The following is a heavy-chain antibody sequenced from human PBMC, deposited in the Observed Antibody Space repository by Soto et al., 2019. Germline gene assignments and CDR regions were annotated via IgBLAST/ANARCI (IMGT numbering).Heavy chain of an antibody. CDR3: ARGPQQLDPEGADY. D-gene: IGHD6-13*01. CDR2: IIPNFGTA. Sequence: QVQLVQSGAEVKKPGSSVKVSCKASGGTFSSYAISWVRQAPGQGLEWMGGIIPNFGTANYAQKFQGRVTITADESTSTAYMALSSLRSEDTAVYYCARGPQQLDPEGADYWGQGTLVTVSS. CDR1: GGTFSSYA. J-gene: IGHJ4*02. V-gene: IGHV1-69*12.